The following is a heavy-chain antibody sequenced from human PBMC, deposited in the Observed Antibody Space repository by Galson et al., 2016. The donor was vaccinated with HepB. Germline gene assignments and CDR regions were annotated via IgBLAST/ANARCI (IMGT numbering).Heavy chain of an antibody. CDR3: ARDPGFRNGMDV. CDR1: GFTFSDYY. V-gene: IGHV3-11*01. CDR2: ISSSGNVI. Sequence: SLRLSCAASGFTFSDYYMTWIRQAPGKGLEWVSYISSSGNVIYYADSVKGRFTISRDTSKNTVFLQMNSLRGEDTAVYYCARDPGFRNGMDVWGQGTTVTV. J-gene: IGHJ6*02.